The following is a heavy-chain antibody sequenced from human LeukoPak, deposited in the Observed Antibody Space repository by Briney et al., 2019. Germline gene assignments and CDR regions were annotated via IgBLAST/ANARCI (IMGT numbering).Heavy chain of an antibody. CDR2: IYHSGST. Sequence: SGTLSLTCAVSGVSISRSNWWSWVRQTPGKGLEWLGEIYHSGSTNYNPSLKSRVTISVDQSKNQFSLKLSSATAADTAVYYCASKDYNYLAFDFWGQGTLVTVSS. CDR3: ASKDYNYLAFDF. CDR1: GVSISRSNW. D-gene: IGHD5-24*01. V-gene: IGHV4-4*02. J-gene: IGHJ4*02.